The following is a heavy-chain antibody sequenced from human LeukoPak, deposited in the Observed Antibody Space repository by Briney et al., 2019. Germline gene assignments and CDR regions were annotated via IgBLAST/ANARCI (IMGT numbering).Heavy chain of an antibody. D-gene: IGHD3-10*01. CDR1: GGTFSSYA. CDR3: ARGERGPMVRGVIPQYYFDY. J-gene: IGHJ4*02. CDR2: IIPIFGTA. Sequence: SVKVSCKASGGTFSSYAISWVRQAPGQGLEWMGGIIPIFGTANYAQKFQGRVTITTDESTSTAYMELSSLRSEDTAVYYCARGERGPMVRGVIPQYYFDYWGQGTLVTVSS. V-gene: IGHV1-69*05.